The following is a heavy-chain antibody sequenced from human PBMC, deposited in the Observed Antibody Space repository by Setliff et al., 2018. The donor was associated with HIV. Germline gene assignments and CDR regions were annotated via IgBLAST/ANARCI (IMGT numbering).Heavy chain of an antibody. D-gene: IGHD1-26*01. CDR1: GGSISNYY. CDR2: IYYSGST. CDR3: ARHEPSYWGTGFDY. J-gene: IGHJ4*02. V-gene: IGHV4-59*05. Sequence: SETLSLTCTVSGGSISNYYWSWIRQPPGKGLEWIGSIYYSGSTYYNPSLKSRVTISVDTSKNQFSLKLSSVTAADTAVYYCARHEPSYWGTGFDYWGQGTLVTVSS.